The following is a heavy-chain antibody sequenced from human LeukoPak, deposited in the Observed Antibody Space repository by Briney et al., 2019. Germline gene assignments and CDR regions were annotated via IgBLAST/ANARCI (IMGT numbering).Heavy chain of an antibody. CDR3: ARVGASEWSIVLGPIKY. CDR2: ISYDGSNK. Sequence: PGGSLRLSCAASGFSFSDAWMSWVRQIPGKGLEWVAVISYDGSNKYYADSVKGRFTISRDNSKNTLYLQMSSLGAEDTAVYYCARVGASEWSIVLGPIKYWGQGTLVSVSS. D-gene: IGHD2-8*01. CDR1: GFSFSDAW. J-gene: IGHJ4*02. V-gene: IGHV3-30*03.